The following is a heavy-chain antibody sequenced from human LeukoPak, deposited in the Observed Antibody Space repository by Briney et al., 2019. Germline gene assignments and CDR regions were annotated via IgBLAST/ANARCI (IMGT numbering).Heavy chain of an antibody. CDR1: GFTFNNYG. J-gene: IGHJ4*02. Sequence: GGSLRLSCAASGFTFNNYGMHWVRQAPGKGLEWVAFIRYDGSNKYYADSVKGRFTISRDNSKNTLYLQMNSLRAEDTAVYYCAKDVGNYDFLDYWGQGTLVTVSS. D-gene: IGHD3-3*01. CDR2: IRYDGSNK. V-gene: IGHV3-30*02. CDR3: AKDVGNYDFLDY.